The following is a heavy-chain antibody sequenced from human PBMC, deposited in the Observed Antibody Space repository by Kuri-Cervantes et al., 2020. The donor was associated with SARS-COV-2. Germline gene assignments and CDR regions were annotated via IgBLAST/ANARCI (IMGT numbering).Heavy chain of an antibody. CDR1: GFTFSDYY. J-gene: IGHJ4*02. Sequence: SCAASGFTFSDYYMSWIRQAPGKGLEWVSYISSSGSTIYYADSVKGRFTISRDNAKNSLYLQMNSLRAEDTAVYYCARDLLNYCDSSGYGYWGQGTLVTVSS. CDR3: ARDLLNYCDSSGYGY. D-gene: IGHD3-22*01. CDR2: ISSSGSTI. V-gene: IGHV3-11*01.